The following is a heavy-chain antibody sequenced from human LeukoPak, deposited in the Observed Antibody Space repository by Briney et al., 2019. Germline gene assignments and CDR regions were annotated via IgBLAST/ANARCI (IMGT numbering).Heavy chain of an antibody. D-gene: IGHD1-26*01. V-gene: IGHV1-2*02. CDR3: ARDLEGATCAFDI. CDR2: INPNSGGT. CDR1: GYTFTGYY. Sequence: ASVKVSCKASGYTFTGYYMHWVRQAPGQGLEWMGWINPNSGGTNYAQKFQGRVTMTRDTSISTAYMELSRLRSDDTTVYYCARDLEGATCAFDIWGQGTMVTVSS. J-gene: IGHJ3*02.